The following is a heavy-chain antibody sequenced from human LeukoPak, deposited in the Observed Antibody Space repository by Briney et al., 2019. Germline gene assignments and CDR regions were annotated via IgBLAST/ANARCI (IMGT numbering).Heavy chain of an antibody. J-gene: IGHJ4*02. Sequence: SETLSLTCTVSGGSISTYYWSWIRQPPGKGLEWIGYIYYSGSTYYNPSLKSRVTISVDTSKNQFSLKLSSVTAADTAVYYCARSTMYYYDSSGYEDYWGQGTLVTVSS. CDR3: ARSTMYYYDSSGYEDY. D-gene: IGHD3-22*01. CDR1: GGSISTYY. V-gene: IGHV4-59*06. CDR2: IYYSGST.